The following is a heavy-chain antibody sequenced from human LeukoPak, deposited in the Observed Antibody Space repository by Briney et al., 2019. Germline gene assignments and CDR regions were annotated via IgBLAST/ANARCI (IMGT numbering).Heavy chain of an antibody. CDR3: ARDRLPWSIAASFDP. D-gene: IGHD6-6*01. CDR2: INSDGSST. V-gene: IGHV3-74*01. CDR1: GFTFSSYW. J-gene: IGHJ5*02. Sequence: GGSLRLSCAASGFTFSSYWTHWVRQAPGKGLVWVSRINSDGSSTSYADSVKGRFTISRDNAKNTLYLQMNSLRAEDTAVYYCARDRLPWSIAASFDPWGQGTLVTVSS.